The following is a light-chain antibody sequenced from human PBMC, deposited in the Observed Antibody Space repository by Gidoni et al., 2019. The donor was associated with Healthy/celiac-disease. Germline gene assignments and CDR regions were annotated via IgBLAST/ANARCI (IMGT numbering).Light chain of an antibody. V-gene: IGKV1-39*01. J-gene: IGKJ2*01. CDR1: QSISSY. CDR3: QQSYSTPYT. CDR2: AAS. Sequence: PSSLSASVGDRVTITCRASQSISSYLNWYQQKPGKAPKLLIYAASSLQSGVPSRFSGSGSGTDFTLTISSLQPEDFATYYCQQSYSTPYTFGQGTKLEIK.